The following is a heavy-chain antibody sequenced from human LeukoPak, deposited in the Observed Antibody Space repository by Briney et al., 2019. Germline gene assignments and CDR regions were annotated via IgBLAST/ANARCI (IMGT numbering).Heavy chain of an antibody. Sequence: PSQTLSLTCTVSGGSVSSGSYYWSWIRRPAGKGLEWIGRIYPSGSTIYPSGTTHYNPSLKSRVTISVDTSKNQFSLKVDSVTAADAAVYFCARGTGTTNFDYWGQGTLVTVSS. CDR3: ARGTGTTNFDY. V-gene: IGHV4-61*02. CDR1: GGSVSSGSYY. CDR2: IYPSGSTIYPSGTT. J-gene: IGHJ4*02. D-gene: IGHD1-1*01.